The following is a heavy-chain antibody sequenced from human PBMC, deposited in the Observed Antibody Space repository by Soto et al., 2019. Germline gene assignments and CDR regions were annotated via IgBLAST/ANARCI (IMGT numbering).Heavy chain of an antibody. Sequence: ASVKVSCKASGYTFTNYGISWVRQAPGQGPEWMGWSSTYNGNTIYAQKFQARVTMTTEKATKTAYMELKNLRSDDTALYYCATDRTYYDSSGDPEFWGQGTLVTVSS. CDR2: SSTYNGNT. J-gene: IGHJ4*02. CDR3: ATDRTYYDSSGDPEF. D-gene: IGHD3-22*01. CDR1: GYTFTNYG. V-gene: IGHV1-18*01.